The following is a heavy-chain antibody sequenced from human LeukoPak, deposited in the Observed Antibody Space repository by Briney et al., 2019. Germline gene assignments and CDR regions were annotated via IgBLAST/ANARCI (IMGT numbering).Heavy chain of an antibody. CDR1: GYTFTSYY. CDR3: ARDRIRLRYFDLYYFDY. D-gene: IGHD3-9*01. Sequence: ASVKVSCKASGYTFTSYYMHWVRQAPGQGLEWMGIINPSGGSTSYAQKFQGRVTMTRDTSTSTVYMELSSLRSEDTAVYYCARDRIRLRYFDLYYFDYWGQGTLVTVSS. V-gene: IGHV1-46*01. CDR2: INPSGGST. J-gene: IGHJ4*02.